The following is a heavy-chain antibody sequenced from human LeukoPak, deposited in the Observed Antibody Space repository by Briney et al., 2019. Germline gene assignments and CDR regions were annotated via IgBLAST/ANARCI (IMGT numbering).Heavy chain of an antibody. Sequence: PAQSLSLTCSVSGGSFSCGDYYWSWLRQPPVQGLEWIGYIYYCGSTYYNPSLTSRVTISVDTSKNQFSLKLSSVTAADTAVYYCARDGGTGIDPWGQGTLVAVSS. CDR3: ARDGGTGIDP. V-gene: IGHV4-30-4*08. J-gene: IGHJ5*02. CDR2: IYYCGST. CDR1: GGSFSCGDYY. D-gene: IGHD3-16*01.